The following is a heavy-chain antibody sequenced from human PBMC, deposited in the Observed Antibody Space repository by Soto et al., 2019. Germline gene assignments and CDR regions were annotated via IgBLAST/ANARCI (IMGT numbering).Heavy chain of an antibody. CDR2: ISYDGSNK. Sequence: GGSLRLSCAASGFTFSSYGMHWVRQAPGKGLEWVAVISYDGSNKYYADSVKGRFTISRDNSKNTLYLRMNSLRAEDTAVYYCAKDLAVAGYYYYGMDVWGQGTTVTVS. V-gene: IGHV3-30*18. J-gene: IGHJ6*02. CDR3: AKDLAVAGYYYYGMDV. D-gene: IGHD6-19*01. CDR1: GFTFSSYG.